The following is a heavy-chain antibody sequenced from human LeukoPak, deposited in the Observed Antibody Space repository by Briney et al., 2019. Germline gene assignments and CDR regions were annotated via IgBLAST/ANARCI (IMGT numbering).Heavy chain of an antibody. D-gene: IGHD4-17*01. CDR1: GFTVSSNY. CDR2: IYSGGST. J-gene: IGHJ4*02. V-gene: IGHV3-53*01. CDR3: AANDYGDYAFDY. Sequence: PGGSLRLSCAASGFTVSSNYMSWVRQAPGKGLEWVSVIYSGGSTYYADSVRGRFTISRDNSKNTLYLQMNSLRAEDTAVYYCAANDYGDYAFDYWGQGTLVTVSS.